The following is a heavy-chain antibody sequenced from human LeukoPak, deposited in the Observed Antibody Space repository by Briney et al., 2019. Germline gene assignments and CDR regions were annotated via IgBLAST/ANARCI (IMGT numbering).Heavy chain of an antibody. D-gene: IGHD3-9*01. Sequence: PGGSLRLSCAASGFTFSSYWMHWVRQAPGKGLVWVSAITGGGDTTYYADSVKGRFTISRDNSKNTLYLQMNNLRAEDTAIYYCAKAANYDILTGYYLDYWGQGTLVTVSS. CDR1: GFTFSSYW. V-gene: IGHV3-23*01. CDR2: ITGGGDTT. CDR3: AKAANYDILTGYYLDY. J-gene: IGHJ4*02.